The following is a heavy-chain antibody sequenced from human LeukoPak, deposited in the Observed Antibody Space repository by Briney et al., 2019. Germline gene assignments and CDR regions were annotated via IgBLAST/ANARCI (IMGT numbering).Heavy chain of an antibody. V-gene: IGHV1-2*02. J-gene: IGHJ4*02. CDR2: INPNSGGT. CDR3: ARVDTSTWDSFDS. D-gene: IGHD6-13*01. CDR1: AYTFTVYF. Sequence: ASVKVSCKASAYTFTVYFLHWVRQAPGQGLEWMGWINPNSGGTNYAQKFQGRVTITRDTSISTAYMELSSLRSDDTAVYYCARVDTSTWDSFDSWGQGTLITVSS.